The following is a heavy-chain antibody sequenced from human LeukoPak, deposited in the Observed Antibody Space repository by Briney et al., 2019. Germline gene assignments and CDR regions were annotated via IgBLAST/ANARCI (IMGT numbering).Heavy chain of an antibody. V-gene: IGHV3-43*01. CDR3: AKDGGGWYGNWFDP. CDR2: ISWDGGST. CDR1: GFTFDDYT. J-gene: IGHJ5*02. Sequence: HSGGSLRLSCAASGFTFDDYTMHWVRQAPGKGLEWVSLISWDGGSTYYADSVKGRFTISRDNSKNSLYLQMNSLRTEDTALYYCAKDGGGWYGNWFDPWGQGTLVTVSS. D-gene: IGHD6-19*01.